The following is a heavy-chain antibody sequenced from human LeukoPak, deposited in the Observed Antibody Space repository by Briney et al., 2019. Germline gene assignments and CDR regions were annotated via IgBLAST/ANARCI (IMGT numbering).Heavy chain of an antibody. CDR2: IKHDGSEK. J-gene: IGHJ4*02. D-gene: IGHD1-26*01. CDR3: ASRDGKYDY. CDR1: GFTFSSYW. Sequence: PGGSLRLSCAASGFTFSSYWMTWVRQAPGEGLEWVANIKHDGSEKYYVDSVKGRFTISRDNAKKSLYLQMSSLRAEDTAVYYCASRDGKYDYWGQGTLVTVSS. V-gene: IGHV3-7*01.